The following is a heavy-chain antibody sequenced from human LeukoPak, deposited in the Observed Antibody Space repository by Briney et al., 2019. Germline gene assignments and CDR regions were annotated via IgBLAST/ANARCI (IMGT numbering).Heavy chain of an antibody. CDR3: AKGSDYYGSGSRPPDY. CDR2: ISGSGGST. CDR1: GFTFSSYA. J-gene: IGHJ4*02. V-gene: IGHV3-23*01. Sequence: GGSLRLSCAASGFTFSSYAMSWVRQAPGKGLEWVSAISGSGGSTYYADSVKGRFTISRDNSKNSLYLQMNSLRAEDTALYYCAKGSDYYGSGSRPPDYWGQGTLVTVSS. D-gene: IGHD3-10*01.